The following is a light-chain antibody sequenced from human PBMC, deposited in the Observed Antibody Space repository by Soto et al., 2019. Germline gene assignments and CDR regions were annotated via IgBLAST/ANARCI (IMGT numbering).Light chain of an antibody. V-gene: IGLV4-69*01. CDR1: SGHSSYD. CDR3: QTWGTGIRV. CDR2: LNSDGGH. Sequence: QAVLTQSPSASASLGASVKLTCTLSSGHSSYDIAWHQQQPERGPRYLMNLNSDGGHSKGDGIPDRFSGSSSGAERYLTISSLQSEDEADYNCQTWGTGIRVFGGGTKVTVL. J-gene: IGLJ2*01.